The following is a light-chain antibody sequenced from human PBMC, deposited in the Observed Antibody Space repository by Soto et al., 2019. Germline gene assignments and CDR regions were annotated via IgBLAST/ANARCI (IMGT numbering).Light chain of an antibody. Sequence: EIVLTQSPGTLSLSPGERATLSCRASQSVSNNYLAWYQQKPGQAPRLLIYGASNRATGIPDRCSGSGSGTDFPLTISRLEPEDFAVYYCQQDGSSGTFGQGTKVEIK. CDR3: QQDGSSGT. CDR2: GAS. V-gene: IGKV3-20*01. CDR1: QSVSNNY. J-gene: IGKJ1*01.